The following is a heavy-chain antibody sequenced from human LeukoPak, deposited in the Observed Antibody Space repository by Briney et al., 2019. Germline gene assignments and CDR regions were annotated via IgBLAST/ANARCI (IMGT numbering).Heavy chain of an antibody. Sequence: GASVKVSCKASGYTFTSYGINWVRQAPGQGLEWMGWISVYNGNTNYAQKLQGRVIMTTDTSTSTAYMELRSLRSDDTAVYYCARDVEWFGELSLLDYWGQGTLVTVSS. CDR2: ISVYNGNT. J-gene: IGHJ4*02. D-gene: IGHD3-10*01. V-gene: IGHV1-18*01. CDR3: ARDVEWFGELSLLDY. CDR1: GYTFTSYG.